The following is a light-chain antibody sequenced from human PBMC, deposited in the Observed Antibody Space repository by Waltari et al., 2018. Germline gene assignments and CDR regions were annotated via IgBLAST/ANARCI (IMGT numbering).Light chain of an antibody. V-gene: IGLV1-44*01. Sequence: QSVLTQPPSTSGTPGQTVTISCSGSTPNIGTNTVTWYQVPPGTAPKTVIFVNYHRPSGVPDRFSASKSGTSASLVISGLQSEDEADYFCATWDDSLSGRVFGGGTKVTVL. CDR1: TPNIGTNT. CDR2: VNY. CDR3: ATWDDSLSGRV. J-gene: IGLJ3*02.